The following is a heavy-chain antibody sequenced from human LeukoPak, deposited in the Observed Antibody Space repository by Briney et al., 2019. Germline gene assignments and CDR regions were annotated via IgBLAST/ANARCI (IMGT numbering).Heavy chain of an antibody. D-gene: IGHD3-10*01. CDR1: GFTFSSYE. CDR3: AKNLDASGSYFPDE. J-gene: IGHJ4*02. V-gene: IGHV3-48*03. CDR2: ISSSGTSI. Sequence: PGGSLRLSCAASGFTFSSYEMNWVRQAPGKGLEWVSYISSSGTSIYYADSVKGRFTISRDNSKNTLYLQMNSLRAEDTAVYYCAKNLDASGSYFPDEWGQGTLVTVSS.